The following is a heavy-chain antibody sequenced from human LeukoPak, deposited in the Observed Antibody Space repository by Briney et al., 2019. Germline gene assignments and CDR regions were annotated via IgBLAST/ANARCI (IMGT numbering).Heavy chain of an antibody. CDR3: ARGAKYCSGTSCFRYYFDY. CDR1: GFTFSSYV. D-gene: IGHD2-2*01. CDR2: IYYSGST. Sequence: PGGSLRLSCVASGFTFSSYVMGWVRQAPGKGLEWIGYIYYSGSTNYNPSLTSRVTISVDTSKNQFSLKLSSVTAADAAVYFCARGAKYCSGTSCFRYYFDYWGQGTLVTVSS. V-gene: IGHV4-59*01. J-gene: IGHJ4*02.